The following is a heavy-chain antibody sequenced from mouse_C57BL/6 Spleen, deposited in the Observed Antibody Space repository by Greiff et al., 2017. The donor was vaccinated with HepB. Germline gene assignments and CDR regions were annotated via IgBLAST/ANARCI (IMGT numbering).Heavy chain of an antibody. CDR3: ARPRLRRYAMDY. J-gene: IGHJ4*01. CDR2: ISSGSITI. CDR1: GFTFSDYG. Sequence: EVQLVESGGGLVKPGGSLKLSCAASGFTFSDYGMHWVRQAPEKGLEWVAYISSGSITIYYADTVKGRFTISRDNAKNTLFLQMTSLRSEDTAVYYCARPRLRRYAMDYWGQGTSVTVSS. V-gene: IGHV5-17*01. D-gene: IGHD2-4*01.